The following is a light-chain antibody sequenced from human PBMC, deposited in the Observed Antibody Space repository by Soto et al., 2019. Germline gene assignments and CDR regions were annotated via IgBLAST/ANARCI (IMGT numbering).Light chain of an antibody. CDR3: QHSYTLPYT. CDR1: QNIYSF. Sequence: DIQMTQSPSSLSSSVGDRVTITCRASQNIYSFLNWYQQKPGTAPKLLIYAASNLQRGVPSKFSGSGSGTDFTLTISSLQPEDFVTYYCQHSYTLPYTFGQGTKLEI. J-gene: IGKJ2*01. CDR2: AAS. V-gene: IGKV1-39*01.